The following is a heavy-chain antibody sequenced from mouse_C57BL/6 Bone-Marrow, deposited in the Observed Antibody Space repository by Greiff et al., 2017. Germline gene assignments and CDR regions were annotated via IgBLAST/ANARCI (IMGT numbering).Heavy chain of an antibody. J-gene: IGHJ2*01. CDR1: GYTFTSYG. Sequence: QVQLQQSGAELARPGASVKLSCKASGYTFTSYGISWVKQRTGQGLEWIGEIYPRSGNTYYNEKFKGKATLTAYKSSSTAYMELRSLTSEDSAVYFCAREGYYYGSSYFDYWGQGTTLTVSS. CDR3: AREGYYYGSSYFDY. V-gene: IGHV1-81*01. D-gene: IGHD1-1*01. CDR2: IYPRSGNT.